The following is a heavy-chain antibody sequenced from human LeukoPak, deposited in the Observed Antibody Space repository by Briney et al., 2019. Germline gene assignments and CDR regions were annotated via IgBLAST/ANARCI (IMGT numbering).Heavy chain of an antibody. D-gene: IGHD3-22*01. CDR1: GFTFSSYS. V-gene: IGHV3-48*02. CDR3: ARVREDYYDSGGYSRPFDY. Sequence: PGGSLRLSCAASGFTFSSYSMNWVRQAPGRGLEWLSYITSGSSAMYFADSVKGRFTISRDNAKNSLYLQMNSLRDEDTAVYYCARVREDYYDSGGYSRPFDYWGQGTLVTVSS. J-gene: IGHJ4*02. CDR2: ITSGSSAM.